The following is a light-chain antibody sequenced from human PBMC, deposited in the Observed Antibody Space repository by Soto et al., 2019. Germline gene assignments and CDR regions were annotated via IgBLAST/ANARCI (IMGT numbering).Light chain of an antibody. V-gene: IGLV1-44*01. CDR1: SSNIGSNT. CDR2: SNN. CDR3: AACDDSLNGHV. Sequence: QSVLTQPPSASGTPGQRVTISCSGSSSNIGSNTVSWYQQLPGTAPKLLIYSNNQRPSGVPDRFSGSKSGTSASLAISGLQSEDEADYYCAACDDSLNGHVFGTGTKVTVL. J-gene: IGLJ1*01.